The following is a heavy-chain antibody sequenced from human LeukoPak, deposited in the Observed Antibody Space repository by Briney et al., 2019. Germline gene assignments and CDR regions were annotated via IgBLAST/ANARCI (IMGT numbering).Heavy chain of an antibody. CDR3: ARLIYYDSSGYYAAPGFDY. V-gene: IGHV5-51*01. D-gene: IGHD3-22*01. CDR1: GYSFTSYW. CDR2: IYPGDSDT. Sequence: GESLKISCKGSGYSFTSYWIGWVRQMPGKGLEWMGIIYPGDSDTRYSPSFQGQVTISADKSISTAYLQWSSLKASDTAMYYCARLIYYDSSGYYAAPGFDYRGQGTLVTVSS. J-gene: IGHJ4*02.